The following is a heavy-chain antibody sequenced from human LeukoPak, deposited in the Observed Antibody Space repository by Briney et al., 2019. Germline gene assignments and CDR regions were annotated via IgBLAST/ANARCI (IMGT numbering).Heavy chain of an antibody. CDR1: GVSISSSSYY. J-gene: IGHJ6*03. CDR2: IYYSGST. CDR3: ASPPWRHYYYMDV. Sequence: SETLSLTCTVSGVSISSSSYYWGWIRQPPGKGLEWIGSIYYSGSTYYNPSLKSRVTISVDTSKNQFSLKLSSVTAADTAVYYCASPPWRHYYYMDVWGKGTTVTVSS. V-gene: IGHV4-39*01.